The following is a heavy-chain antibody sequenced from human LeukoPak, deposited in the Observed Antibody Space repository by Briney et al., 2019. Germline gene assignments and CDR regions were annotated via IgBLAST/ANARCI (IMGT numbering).Heavy chain of an antibody. J-gene: IGHJ4*01. CDR2: MNSGGTTI. D-gene: IGHD3-16*01. CDR3: IREVQVRASASLGL. CDR1: GFSIRGYW. Sequence: GGSLRLFCAASGFSIRGYWMHGVRQAAGGGLVCVSRMNSGGTTINYADSVKGRFTISRDNVDNTLHLQMNSLRVEDTAVYYCIREVQVRASASLGLWGQGTLVTVSS. V-gene: IGHV3-74*01.